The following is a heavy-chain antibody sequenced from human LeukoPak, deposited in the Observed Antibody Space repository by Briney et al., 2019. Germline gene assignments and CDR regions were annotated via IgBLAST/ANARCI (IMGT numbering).Heavy chain of an antibody. CDR3: ARRNDFGI. J-gene: IGHJ3*02. V-gene: IGHV4-59*08. CDR1: GGSISGDH. CDR2: VYSSGNT. Sequence: SETLSLTCTVSGGSISGDHWNWIRQPPGKGLEWIGYVYSSGNTNYNPSLKSRVTISIDTSKNQFSLKLSSVTAADTAVYYCARRNDFGIWGQGTMVTVSS.